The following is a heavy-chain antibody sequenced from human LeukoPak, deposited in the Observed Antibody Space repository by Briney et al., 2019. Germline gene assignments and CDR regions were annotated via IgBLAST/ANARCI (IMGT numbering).Heavy chain of an antibody. D-gene: IGHD3-9*01. V-gene: IGHV4-39*01. J-gene: IGHJ5*02. CDR1: GGSISSSSYY. CDR2: IYYSGST. CDR3: ARHYDILTGYYPLNWFDP. Sequence: SETLSLTCTVSGGSISSSSYYWGWIRQPPGKGLEWIGSIYYSGSTYYNPSLKSRVTISVDTPKNQFSLKLSSVTAADTAVYYCARHYDILTGYYPLNWFDPWGQGTLVTASS.